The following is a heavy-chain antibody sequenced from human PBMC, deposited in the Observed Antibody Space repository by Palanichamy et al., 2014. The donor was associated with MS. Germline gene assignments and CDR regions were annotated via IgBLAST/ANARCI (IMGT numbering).Heavy chain of an antibody. Sequence: EVQLLQSGGGLVXRGGSLRLSCAASGFRFSSYAMSWVRQAPGKGLEWVSVISGSAGSTYYADSVKGRFTISRDNAKNTLYLQMNRLRAEDTAVYYCAKGVYDLWNDYKNRYTWFDPWGQGTLVSVSS. V-gene: IGHV3-23*01. J-gene: IGHJ5*02. D-gene: IGHD3-3*01. CDR1: GFRFSSYA. CDR2: ISGSAGST. CDR3: AKGVYDLWNDYKNRYTWFDP.